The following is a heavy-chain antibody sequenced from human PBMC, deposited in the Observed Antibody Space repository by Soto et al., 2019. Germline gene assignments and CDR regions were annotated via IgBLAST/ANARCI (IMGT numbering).Heavy chain of an antibody. CDR3: ARGRGYSYGLDP. D-gene: IGHD5-18*01. CDR1: GGSISSYY. J-gene: IGHJ5*02. CDR2: ISYSGTT. Sequence: SETLSLTCAVSGGSISSYYWIWIRQPPGKGLEWIGYISYSGTTSYSPSLKRRVAISLDTSKNQFSLSLSSVTAADTAVYYCARGRGYSYGLDPWGQGTLVTVSS. V-gene: IGHV4-59*08.